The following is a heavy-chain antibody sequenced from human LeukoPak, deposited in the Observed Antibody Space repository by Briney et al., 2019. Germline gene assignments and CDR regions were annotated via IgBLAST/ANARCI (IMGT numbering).Heavy chain of an antibody. J-gene: IGHJ4*02. V-gene: IGHV1-8*02. CDR2: MNPNSGNT. Sequence: ASVTVSCQASGYTFTSYDINWVRQATGQGLEWMGWMNPNSGNTGYAQKFQGRVTMTRDTSISTAYMELSRLRSDDTAVYYCARLFGELLMPPDYWGQGTLVTVSS. CDR3: ARLFGELLMPPDY. D-gene: IGHD3-10*02. CDR1: GYTFTSYD.